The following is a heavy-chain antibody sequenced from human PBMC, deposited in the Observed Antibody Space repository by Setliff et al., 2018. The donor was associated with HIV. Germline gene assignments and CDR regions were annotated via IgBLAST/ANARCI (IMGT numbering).Heavy chain of an antibody. CDR1: GFTFSSYE. Sequence: GGSLRLSCAASGFTFSSYEMDWVRQAPGKGLEWVSDISSSGSTIYYADSVKGRFTISRDNAKNSLYLQMNSLRAEDTAVYYCARSSTLPWELPYFDYWGQGTLVTVSS. CDR2: ISSSGSTI. V-gene: IGHV3-48*03. CDR3: ARSSTLPWELPYFDY. J-gene: IGHJ4*02. D-gene: IGHD1-26*01.